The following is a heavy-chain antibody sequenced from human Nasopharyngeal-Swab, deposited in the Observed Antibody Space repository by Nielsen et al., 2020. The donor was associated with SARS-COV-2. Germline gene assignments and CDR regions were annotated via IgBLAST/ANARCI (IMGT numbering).Heavy chain of an antibody. CDR2: IYYSGST. CDR3: ARDGRSSWYFDL. J-gene: IGHJ2*01. CDR1: GGSISSYY. V-gene: IGHV4-59*01. Sequence: SGTLSLTCTVSGGSISSYYWSWIRQPPGKGLEWIGYIYYSGSTNYNPSLKSRVTISVDTSKNQFSLKLSSVTAADTAIYYCARDGRSSWYFDLWGRGTLVTVSS.